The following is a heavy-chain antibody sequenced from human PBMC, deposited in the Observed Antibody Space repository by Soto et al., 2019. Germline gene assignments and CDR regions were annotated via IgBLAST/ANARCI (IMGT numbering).Heavy chain of an antibody. CDR3: LRDGSTGWHFDS. CDR1: GFTLSSYW. CDR2: TRQDGGQS. Sequence: EVQLVESGGGLVQPGGSLRLSCEASGFTLSSYWMSWIRQAPGKGLEWVANTRQDGGQSYLVDSVQGRFTISRDNAKNSAYIQINSLRAEDTAVYYCLRDGSTGWHFDSWGQGTLVTVSS. D-gene: IGHD6-19*01. J-gene: IGHJ4*02. V-gene: IGHV3-7*01.